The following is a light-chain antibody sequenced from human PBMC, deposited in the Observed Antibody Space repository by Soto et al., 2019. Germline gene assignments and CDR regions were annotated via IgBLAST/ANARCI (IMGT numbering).Light chain of an antibody. J-gene: IGKJ5*01. Sequence: EIVFTQSPATLSLSPRERATLSCRASQSVSRSLGWYQQKPGQAPRLLIFDASNRATGIRVRFSGSGSGTEYTHSISSLEADDLAVYHCQRRSNWPPAFGQGTRLEIK. CDR1: QSVSRS. CDR2: DAS. CDR3: QRRSNWPPA. V-gene: IGKV3-11*01.